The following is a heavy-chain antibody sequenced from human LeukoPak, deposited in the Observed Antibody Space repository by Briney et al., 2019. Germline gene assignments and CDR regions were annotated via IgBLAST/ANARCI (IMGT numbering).Heavy chain of an antibody. J-gene: IGHJ3*02. Sequence: PGGSLRSPCAASGFTFSSYAMHGVRQAPGKGLEWVAVISYDGSNKYYADSVKGRFTISRDNSKNTLYLQMNSLRAEDTAVYYCARESVGRITMIVNLVRGAFDIWGQGKMVTVSS. CDR2: ISYDGSNK. CDR1: GFTFSSYA. D-gene: IGHD3-22*01. CDR3: ARESVGRITMIVNLVRGAFDI. V-gene: IGHV3-30*04.